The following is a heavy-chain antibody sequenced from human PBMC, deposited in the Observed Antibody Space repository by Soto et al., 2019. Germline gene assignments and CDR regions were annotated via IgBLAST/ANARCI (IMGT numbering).Heavy chain of an antibody. CDR1: GGSFSGYY. J-gene: IGHJ5*02. CDR3: ARRTRSGAARRVNWFDP. CDR2: INHSGST. V-gene: IGHV4-34*01. Sequence: SETLSLTCAVYGGSFSGYYWSWIRQPPGKGLEWIGEINHSGSTNYNPSLKSRVTISVDTSKNQFSLKLSSVTAADTAVYYCARRTRSGAARRVNWFDPWGQGTLVTVSS. D-gene: IGHD6-6*01.